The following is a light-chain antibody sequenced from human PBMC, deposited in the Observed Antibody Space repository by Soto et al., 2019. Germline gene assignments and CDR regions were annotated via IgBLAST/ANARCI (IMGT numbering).Light chain of an antibody. V-gene: IGKV3-20*01. Sequence: EIVLTRSPGTLSLSPGERATLSCRASQSVSSNFLAWYQQKPGQAPRLLIYGASRRATGIPDRFSGSGSGTDFTLTISSLESEDFALYYCQHYGSSPSTFGQGTRLEMK. CDR1: QSVSSNF. CDR2: GAS. J-gene: IGKJ5*01. CDR3: QHYGSSPST.